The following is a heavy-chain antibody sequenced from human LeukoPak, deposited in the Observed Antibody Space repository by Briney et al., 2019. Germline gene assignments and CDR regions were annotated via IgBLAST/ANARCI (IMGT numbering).Heavy chain of an antibody. CDR3: TRDPVYDFWSGYSNWFDP. Sequence: GGSLRLSCAVSGFPVSSNHMSWVRQAPGKGLEWVGFIRSKAYGGTTEYAASVKGRFTISRDDSKSIAYLQMNSLKTEDTAVYYCTRDPVYDFWSGYSNWFDPWGQGTLVTVSS. J-gene: IGHJ5*02. CDR1: GFPVSSNH. CDR2: IRSKAYGGTT. D-gene: IGHD3-3*01. V-gene: IGHV3-49*04.